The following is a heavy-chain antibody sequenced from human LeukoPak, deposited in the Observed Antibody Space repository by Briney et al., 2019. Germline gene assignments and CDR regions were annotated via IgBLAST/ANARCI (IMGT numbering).Heavy chain of an antibody. J-gene: IGHJ4*02. CDR1: GGSISSGGYY. Sequence: SETLSLTCTVSGGSISSGGYYWSWIRQHPGKGLEWIGYIYCSGSTYYNPSLKSRVTISVDTSKNQFSLKLSSVTAADTAVYYCARVDKAMVTVDYWGQGTLVTVSS. D-gene: IGHD5-18*01. V-gene: IGHV4-31*03. CDR2: IYCSGST. CDR3: ARVDKAMVTVDY.